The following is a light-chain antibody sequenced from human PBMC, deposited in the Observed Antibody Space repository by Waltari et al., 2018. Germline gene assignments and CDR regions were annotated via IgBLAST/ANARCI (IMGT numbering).Light chain of an antibody. Sequence: QLVLTQSPSASASLGASVRLTCTLSSGHSSNVIAWHQQQPEKGPRYLMRVNSDGSHSKGDCVPYPLSGSSPGAERDLTIASLQSEDEADYYCQTGGHGTWVFGGGTKLTVL. J-gene: IGLJ3*02. CDR1: SGHSSNV. CDR2: VNSDGSH. V-gene: IGLV4-69*01. CDR3: QTGGHGTWV.